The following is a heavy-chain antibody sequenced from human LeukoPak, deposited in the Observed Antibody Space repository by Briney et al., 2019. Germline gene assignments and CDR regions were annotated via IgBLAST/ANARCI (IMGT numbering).Heavy chain of an antibody. D-gene: IGHD3-22*01. Sequence: GGSLRLSCAASGFTFSSYAMSWVRQAPGKGLEWVSAISGSGGSTYYADSVKGRFTISRDNSKNTLYLQMNSLRAEDTAVYYCAKDLNWGGYYYNDAFDIWGQGTMVTVSS. J-gene: IGHJ3*02. CDR2: ISGSGGST. CDR1: GFTFSSYA. V-gene: IGHV3-23*01. CDR3: AKDLNWGGYYYNDAFDI.